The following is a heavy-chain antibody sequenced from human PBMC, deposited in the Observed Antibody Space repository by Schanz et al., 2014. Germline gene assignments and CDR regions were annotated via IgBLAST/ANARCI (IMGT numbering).Heavy chain of an antibody. Sequence: EVQLVESGGGLVQPGGSLRLSCAAPGFSFTTYAMSWVRQAPGKGLEWVSSISSGGGSTYYADSVKGRFTISRDNSKITPYVEMNNLRVEDPPVYYCAKYAPYPFDLWGRGTLITVSS. V-gene: IGHV3-23*04. CDR1: GFSFTTYA. CDR2: ISSGGGST. J-gene: IGHJ2*01. CDR3: AKYAPYPFDL. D-gene: IGHD2-2*01.